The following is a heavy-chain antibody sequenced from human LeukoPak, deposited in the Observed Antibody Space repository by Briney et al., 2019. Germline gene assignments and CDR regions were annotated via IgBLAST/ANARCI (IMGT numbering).Heavy chain of an antibody. Sequence: GGSLRLSCAASGFTFSSYWMHWVRQAPGKGLVWVSAISGSGGSTYYADSVKGRFTISRDNSKNTLYLQMNSLRAEDTAVYYCAKDLYYDFWSGYSCFDYWGQGTLVTVSS. CDR2: ISGSGGST. CDR1: GFTFSSYW. V-gene: IGHV3-23*01. D-gene: IGHD3-3*01. CDR3: AKDLYYDFWSGYSCFDY. J-gene: IGHJ4*02.